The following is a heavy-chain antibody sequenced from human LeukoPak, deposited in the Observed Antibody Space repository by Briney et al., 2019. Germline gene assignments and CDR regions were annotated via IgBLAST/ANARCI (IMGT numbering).Heavy chain of an antibody. J-gene: IGHJ6*02. D-gene: IGHD6-19*01. CDR1: GGSISSYY. CDR2: IYTSGST. V-gene: IGHV4-4*07. CDR3: ARDFAVAGISVLPYYYYGMDV. Sequence: SETLSLTCTVSGGSISSYYWSWIRQPAGKGLEWVGRIYTSGSTNYNPSPKSRVTMSVATSKNQSTLKLNSVTAADTAVYYCARDFAVAGISVLPYYYYGMDVWGQGTTVTVSS.